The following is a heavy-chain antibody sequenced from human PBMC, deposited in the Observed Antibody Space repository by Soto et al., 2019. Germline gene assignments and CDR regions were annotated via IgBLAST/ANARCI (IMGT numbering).Heavy chain of an antibody. CDR2: IYYTGST. CDR3: AGRRAGDYYFDY. D-gene: IGHD1-26*01. V-gene: IGHV4-39*01. Sequence: SETLSLTCTVSGGSVSSSSYYWGWIRQPPGKGLEWIGTIYYTGSTSYSPSLKSRVTISVDTSKTQFSLNLKSVTAADTAVYYCAGRRAGDYYFDYWGQGTLVTSPQ. CDR1: GGSVSSSSYY. J-gene: IGHJ4*02.